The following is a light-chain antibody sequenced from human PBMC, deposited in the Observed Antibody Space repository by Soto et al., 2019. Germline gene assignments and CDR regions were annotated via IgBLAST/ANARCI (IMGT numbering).Light chain of an antibody. CDR3: GTWDSSLSADNYV. J-gene: IGLJ1*01. Sequence: QSVLTQPPSVSAAPGQKVTISCSGSSSNIGNNYVSWYQQLPGTAPKLLIYENNKRPSGIPDRFSGSKSGTSATLGITGLQTGDEAHYYCGTWDSSLSADNYVFGTGTKVTVL. CDR1: SSNIGNNY. CDR2: ENN. V-gene: IGLV1-51*02.